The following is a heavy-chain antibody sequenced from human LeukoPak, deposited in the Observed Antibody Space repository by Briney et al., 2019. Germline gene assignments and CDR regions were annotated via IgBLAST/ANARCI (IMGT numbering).Heavy chain of an antibody. CDR3: ARDRSPLYYDSSGYDF. CDR1: GFAFSSYS. V-gene: IGHV3-21*01. CDR2: IGTSSSDK. Sequence: GGSLRLSCAASGFAFSSYSRTWVRQAPGKGLEWISSIGTSSSDKAYADSVKGRFTISRDNAMKSVYLQMNSPRAEVTAVYYCARDRSPLYYDSSGYDFGGQGTLVTVSS. D-gene: IGHD3-22*01. J-gene: IGHJ4*02.